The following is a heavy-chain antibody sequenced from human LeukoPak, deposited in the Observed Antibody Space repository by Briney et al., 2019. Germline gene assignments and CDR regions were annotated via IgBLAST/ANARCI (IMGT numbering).Heavy chain of an antibody. CDR2: IYTSGST. V-gene: IGHV4-4*07. Sequence: SETLSLTCTVSGGSISSYYWSWIRQPAGKGLEWIGRIYTSGSTNYNPSLKSRVTMSVDTSKNQFSLKLCSVTAADTAVYYCAGQEYCSSTSCYTPGWFDPWGQGTLVTVSS. CDR3: AGQEYCSSTSCYTPGWFDP. CDR1: GGSISSYY. J-gene: IGHJ5*02. D-gene: IGHD2-2*02.